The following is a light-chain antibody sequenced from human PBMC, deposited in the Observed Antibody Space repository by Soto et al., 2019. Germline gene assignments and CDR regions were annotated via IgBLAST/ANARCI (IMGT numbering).Light chain of an antibody. CDR3: QQHNNWPLT. Sequence: EIVMTQSPATLSVSPGERATLSCRASQSVNTNLAWYQQKPGQAPRLLIYAASTRATGIPARVSGSGSGTDFTLTISSLQSEDFAVYYCQQHNNWPLTFGGGTKVDIK. CDR1: QSVNTN. CDR2: AAS. V-gene: IGKV3-15*01. J-gene: IGKJ4*01.